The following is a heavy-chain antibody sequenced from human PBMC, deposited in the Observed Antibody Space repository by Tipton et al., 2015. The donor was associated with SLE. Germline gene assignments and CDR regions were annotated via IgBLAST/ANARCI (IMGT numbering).Heavy chain of an antibody. CDR1: GGSISSYY. V-gene: IGHV4-59*01. CDR3: ARLGDTAMVKDY. J-gene: IGHJ4*02. CDR2: IYYSGST. D-gene: IGHD5-18*01. Sequence: TLSLTCTVSGGSISSYYWSWIRQPPGKGLELIGYIYYSGSTNYNPSLKSRVTISVDTSKNQFSLKLSSVTAADTAVYYCARLGDTAMVKDYWGQGTLVTVSS.